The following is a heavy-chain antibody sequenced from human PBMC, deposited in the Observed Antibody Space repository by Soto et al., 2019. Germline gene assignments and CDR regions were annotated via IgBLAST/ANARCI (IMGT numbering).Heavy chain of an antibody. J-gene: IGHJ6*02. D-gene: IGHD1-26*01. CDR2: ISSSGGST. CDR1: GFTFNNYA. V-gene: IGHV3-23*01. Sequence: EVQLLESGGGLVQPGGSLRLSCAASGFTFNNYAMSWVRQAPGKGLEWVSAISSSGGSTYYADSVKGRFTISRDNSKNTLYLQTNSLRAEDTAVYYCAKRLGAGYGMDVWGQGTKVTVSS. CDR3: AKRLGAGYGMDV.